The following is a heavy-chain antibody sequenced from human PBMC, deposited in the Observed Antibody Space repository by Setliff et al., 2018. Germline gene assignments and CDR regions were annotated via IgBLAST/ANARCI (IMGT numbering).Heavy chain of an antibody. CDR1: GYSISSDYY. Sequence: SETLSLTCAVSGYSISSDYYWGWIRQPPGKGLEWIGSMYHSGSTYYNPSLKSRVTISVDTSKSQFSLKLSSVTAVDTAVYYCARQGTYCDGGGGSCFPPNYWGQGTLVTVSS. J-gene: IGHJ4*02. V-gene: IGHV4-38-2*01. CDR2: MYHSGST. CDR3: ARQGTYCDGGGGSCFPPNY. D-gene: IGHD2-15*01.